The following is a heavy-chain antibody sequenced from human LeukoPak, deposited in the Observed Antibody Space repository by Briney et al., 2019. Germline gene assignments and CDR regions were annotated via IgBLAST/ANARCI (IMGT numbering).Heavy chain of an antibody. D-gene: IGHD5-24*01. CDR1: GFTFDDYG. CDR3: AKDEMWGSDI. J-gene: IGHJ3*02. Sequence: GGSLRLSCAASGFTFDDYGMSWVRQVPGKGLEWVSGINWIGGSTGYADSVKGRLTISRDNSKNTLYLQMNSLRAEDTAVYYCAKDEMWGSDIWGQGTMVTVSS. V-gene: IGHV3-20*04. CDR2: INWIGGST.